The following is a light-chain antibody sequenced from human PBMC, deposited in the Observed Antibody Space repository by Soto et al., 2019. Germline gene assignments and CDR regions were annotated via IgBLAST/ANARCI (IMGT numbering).Light chain of an antibody. J-gene: IGLJ1*01. V-gene: IGLV2-14*01. Sequence: QSVLTQPASVSGSPGQSITISCTGTSSDVGGYNYVSWCQQHPGKAPKLMIYEVNNRPSGVSNRFSGSKSGNTASLTISGLQAEDEADYYCSSYTSSSTYVFGTGTKVTVL. CDR1: SSDVGGYNY. CDR3: SSYTSSSTYV. CDR2: EVN.